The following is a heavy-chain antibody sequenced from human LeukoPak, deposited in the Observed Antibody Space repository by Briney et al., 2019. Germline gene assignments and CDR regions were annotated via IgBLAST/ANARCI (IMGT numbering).Heavy chain of an antibody. CDR3: ARDAPRPNYDSWSDSYKAYYFDS. CDR2: ISSGSSHI. D-gene: IGHD3-3*01. Sequence: KPGGSLRLSCAASGFTFSSYSMNWVRQAPGKGLEWVSSISSGSSHIFYADSLKGRFTISRDNAKNSLYLQMNSLRAEDTAVYYCARDAPRPNYDSWSDSYKAYYFDSWGQGILVTVSS. V-gene: IGHV3-21*01. J-gene: IGHJ4*02. CDR1: GFTFSSYS.